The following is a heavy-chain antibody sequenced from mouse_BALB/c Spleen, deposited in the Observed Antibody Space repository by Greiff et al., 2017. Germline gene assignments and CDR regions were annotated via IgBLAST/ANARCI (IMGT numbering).Heavy chain of an antibody. J-gene: IGHJ4*01. V-gene: IGHV5-6-5*01. CDR2: ISSGGST. CDR1: GFTFSSYA. CDR3: ARLGPYAMDY. D-gene: IGHD4-1*01. Sequence: EVQVVESGGGLVKPGGSLKLSCAASGFTFSSYAMSWVRQTPEKRLEWVASISSGGSTYYPDSVKGRFTISRDNARNILYLQMSSLRSEDTAMYYCARLGPYAMDYWGQGTSVTVSS.